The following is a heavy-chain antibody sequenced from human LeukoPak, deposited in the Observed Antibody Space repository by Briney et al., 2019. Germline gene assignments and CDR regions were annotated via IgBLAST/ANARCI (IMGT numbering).Heavy chain of an antibody. CDR2: INHSGST. CDR1: GGSFSGYY. D-gene: IGHD3-22*01. J-gene: IGHJ3*02. V-gene: IGHV4-34*01. CDR3: ARVHIDKYYYDETTNFDI. Sequence: SETLSLTCAVHGGSFSGYYWSWIRQPPGKGLEWIGDINHSGSTNYNPSLKSRVTISLETSKNQFSLKLSSLTAADTAVYYCARVHIDKYYYDETTNFDIWGQGTLVTVSS.